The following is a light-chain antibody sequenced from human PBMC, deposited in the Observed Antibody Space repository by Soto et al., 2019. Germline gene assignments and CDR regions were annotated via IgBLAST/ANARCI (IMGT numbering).Light chain of an antibody. CDR3: QQYNSYTT. V-gene: IGKV1-5*01. J-gene: IGKJ1*01. CDR2: DAS. Sequence: DIQMTQSPSTLSASVGDRVTITCRASQSISSWLAWYQQKPGKAPKLLIYDASSLESGVPSRFSGSGSGTEFTLTISSLQPDYFATYYCQQYNSYTTFGQGTKVEIK. CDR1: QSISSW.